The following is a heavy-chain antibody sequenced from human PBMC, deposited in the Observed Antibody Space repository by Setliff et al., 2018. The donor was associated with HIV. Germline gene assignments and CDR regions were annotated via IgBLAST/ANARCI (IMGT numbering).Heavy chain of an antibody. CDR3: ARDRRDCSSTNCYTIYFDY. V-gene: IGHV3-30*04. Sequence: GGSLRLSCAASGFTFSSYAMHWVRQAPGKGLEWVAVISYDGSNKYYADSVKGRFTISRDNSKNTLYLQMNSLRAEDTAVYYCARDRRDCSSTNCYTIYFDYWGQGTLVTSPQ. CDR2: ISYDGSNK. J-gene: IGHJ4*02. D-gene: IGHD2-2*02. CDR1: GFTFSSYA.